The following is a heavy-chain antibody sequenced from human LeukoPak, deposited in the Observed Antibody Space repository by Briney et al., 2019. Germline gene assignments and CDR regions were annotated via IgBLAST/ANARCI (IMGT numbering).Heavy chain of an antibody. D-gene: IGHD3-22*01. V-gene: IGHV3-43*02. CDR3: AKVLGYYDSSGYYQEGGFDY. CDR1: GFTFDDYA. Sequence: GGSLRLSCAASGFTFDDYAMHWVRQAPGKGLEWVSLISADGGSTYYADSVKGRFTISRDNSKNSLYLQMNSLRTEDTALYYCAKVLGYYDSSGYYQEGGFDYWGQGTLVTVSS. J-gene: IGHJ4*02. CDR2: ISADGGST.